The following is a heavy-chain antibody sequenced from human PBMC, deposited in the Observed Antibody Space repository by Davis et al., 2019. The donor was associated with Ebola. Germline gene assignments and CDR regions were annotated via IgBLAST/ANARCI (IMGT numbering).Heavy chain of an antibody. CDR2: IYYSGST. CDR1: GGSISSGGYY. CDR3: ARGVDYYDSSGYYPE. J-gene: IGHJ4*02. Sequence: PSETLSLTCTVSGGSISSGGYYWSWIRQHPGKGLEWIGYIYYSGSTYYNPSLKSRVTISVDTSKNQFSLKLSSVTAADTAVYYCARGVDYYDSSGYYPEWGQGTLVTVSS. D-gene: IGHD3-22*01. V-gene: IGHV4-31*03.